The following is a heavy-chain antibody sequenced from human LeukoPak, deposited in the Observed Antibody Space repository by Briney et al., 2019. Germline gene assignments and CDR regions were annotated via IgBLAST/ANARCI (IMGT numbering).Heavy chain of an antibody. CDR1: GFTFSSYE. D-gene: IGHD5-18*01. J-gene: IGHJ4*02. CDR2: ISSSGSSI. CDR3: ARVGYSSGYSFDY. V-gene: IGHV3-48*03. Sequence: GGSLRLSCAASGFTFSSYEMNWVRQAPGKGLEWVSYISSSGSSIHYADSVKGRFTISRDNAKNSLYLQMNSLRAEDTAVCYCARVGYSSGYSFDYWGQGTLVTVSS.